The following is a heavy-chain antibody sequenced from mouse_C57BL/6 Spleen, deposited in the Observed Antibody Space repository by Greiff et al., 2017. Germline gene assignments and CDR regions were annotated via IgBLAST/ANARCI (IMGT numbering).Heavy chain of an antibody. CDR3: ASSNLLGYFDY. CDR2: ISYSGST. Sequence: EVKLVESGPGMVKPSQSLSLTCTVTGYSITSGYDWHWIRHFPGNKLEWMGYISYSGSTNYNPSLKSRISITHDTSKNHFFLKLNSVTTEDTATYYCASSNLLGYFDYWGQGTTLTVSS. V-gene: IGHV3-1*01. J-gene: IGHJ2*01. D-gene: IGHD2-1*01. CDR1: GYSITSGYD.